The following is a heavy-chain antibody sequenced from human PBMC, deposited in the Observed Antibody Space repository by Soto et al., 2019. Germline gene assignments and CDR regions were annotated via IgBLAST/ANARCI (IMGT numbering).Heavy chain of an antibody. D-gene: IGHD3-22*01. J-gene: IGHJ3*02. CDR1: GYIFENYA. CDR2: ISGRNGNS. CDR3: ARVQVGPYYYDSSGHRLDAFDI. Sequence: ASVKVSCKTSGYIFENYAINWVRQAPGQGLEWVGWISGRNGNSNFAQSVRGRITMTTDTSTSTAYMELRSLRSDDTAVYYCARVQVGPYYYDSSGHRLDAFDIWG. V-gene: IGHV1-18*01.